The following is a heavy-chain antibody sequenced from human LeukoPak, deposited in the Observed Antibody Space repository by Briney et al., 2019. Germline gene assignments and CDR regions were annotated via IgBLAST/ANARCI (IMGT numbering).Heavy chain of an antibody. J-gene: IGHJ3*02. CDR1: GFTFSTHD. D-gene: IGHD2-21*02. Sequence: PGGSLRLSRAASGFTFSTHDVNWVRQAPGKGLEWVSFINSRSSTIYYADSVKGRFTISRDNAKNSLYLQMNSLRAEDTAVYYCSSHTGTGDAFRPFHIWGQRTMVTASS. CDR2: INSRSSTI. CDR3: SSHTGTGDAFRPFHI. V-gene: IGHV3-48*04.